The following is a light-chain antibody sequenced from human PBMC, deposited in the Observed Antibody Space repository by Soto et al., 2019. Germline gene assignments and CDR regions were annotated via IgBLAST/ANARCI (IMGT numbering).Light chain of an antibody. J-gene: IGKJ5*01. CDR3: QQGGNWPRT. V-gene: IGKV3-11*01. CDR1: QSVSSH. Sequence: EIVLTPSPDTLSLSPGERATVSCRARQSVSSHLAWYQQKRGQAPRLLIYDASSRASGIPARFSGSGSGTDFTLTISSLEPEDFAVYYCQQGGNWPRTVGQGTRLEIK. CDR2: DAS.